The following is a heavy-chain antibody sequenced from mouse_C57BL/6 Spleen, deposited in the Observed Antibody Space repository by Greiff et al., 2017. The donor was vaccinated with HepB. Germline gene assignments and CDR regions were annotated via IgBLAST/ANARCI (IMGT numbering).Heavy chain of an antibody. CDR1: GYTFTDYN. D-gene: IGHD1-3*01. J-gene: IGHJ3*01. CDR2: INPNNGGT. CDR3: ARRGKAWFAY. V-gene: IGHV1-18*01. Sequence: VQLQQSGPELVKPGASVKIPCKASGYTFTDYNMDWVKQSHGKSLEWIGDINPNNGGTIYNQKFKGKATLTVDKSSSTAYMELRSLTSEDTSVYYCARRGKAWFAYWGQGTLVTVSA.